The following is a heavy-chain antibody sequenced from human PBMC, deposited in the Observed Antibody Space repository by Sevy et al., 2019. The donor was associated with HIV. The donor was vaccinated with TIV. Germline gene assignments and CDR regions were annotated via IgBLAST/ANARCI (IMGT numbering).Heavy chain of an antibody. CDR2: INHSGST. D-gene: IGHD4-17*01. Sequence: LSLTCAVYGGSFSGYYWSWIRQPPGKGLEWIGEINHSGSTSYNPSLKSRVTISLDTSKNQFSLKLTSVTAADTAVSYCARTTTVTTSALDYWGQGTLVTVSS. J-gene: IGHJ4*02. V-gene: IGHV4-34*01. CDR3: ARTTTVTTSALDY. CDR1: GGSFSGYY.